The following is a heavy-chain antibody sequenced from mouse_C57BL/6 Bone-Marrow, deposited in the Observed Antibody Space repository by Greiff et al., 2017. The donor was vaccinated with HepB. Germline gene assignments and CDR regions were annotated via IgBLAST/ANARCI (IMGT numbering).Heavy chain of an antibody. J-gene: IGHJ3*01. D-gene: IGHD1-1*01. CDR3: ARGLLRGFAY. V-gene: IGHV1-76*01. Sequence: QVQLKESGAELVRPGASVKLSCKASGYTFTDYYINWVKQRPGQGLEWIARIYPGSGNTYYNEKFKGKATLTAEKSSSTAYMQLSSLTSEDSAVYFCARGLLRGFAYWGQGTLVTVSA. CDR2: IYPGSGNT. CDR1: GYTFTDYY.